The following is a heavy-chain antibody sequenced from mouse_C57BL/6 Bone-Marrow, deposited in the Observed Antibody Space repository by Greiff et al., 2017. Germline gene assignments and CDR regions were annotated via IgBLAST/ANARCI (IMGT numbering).Heavy chain of an antibody. CDR2: IYIGNGYT. CDR3: ARDYYGSSPWFAY. V-gene: IGHV1-58*01. D-gene: IGHD1-1*01. J-gene: IGHJ3*01. CDR1: GYTFTSYG. Sequence: VQLQQSGAELVRPGSSVKMSCKTSGYTFTSYGINWVKQRPGQGLEWIGYIYIGNGYTEYNEKFKGKATLTSDTSSSTAYMQLRSLTSEDYAIXFCARDYYGSSPWFAYWGQGTLVTVSA.